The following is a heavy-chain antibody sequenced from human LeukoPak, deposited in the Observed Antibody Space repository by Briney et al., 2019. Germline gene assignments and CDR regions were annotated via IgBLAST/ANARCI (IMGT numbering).Heavy chain of an antibody. CDR1: GYTFTGYY. D-gene: IGHD3-22*01. CDR2: INPNSGGT. V-gene: IGHV1-2*06. Sequence: ASVKVSCKASGYTFTGYYMHWVRQAPGQGLEWMGRINPNSGGTNYAQKFQGRVTMTRDTSISTAYMELSRLRSDDMAVCYCARGLNYYDSSGIDYWGQGTLVTVSS. J-gene: IGHJ4*02. CDR3: ARGLNYYDSSGIDY.